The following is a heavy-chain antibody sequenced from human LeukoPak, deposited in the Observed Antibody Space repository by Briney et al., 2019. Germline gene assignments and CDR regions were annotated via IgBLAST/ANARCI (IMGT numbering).Heavy chain of an antibody. CDR3: AHTFGGYDILTGYYKN. J-gene: IGHJ4*02. V-gene: IGHV1-18*01. Sequence: ASVKVSCKASGYTFTIYGISWVRPAPGQGREWMVCISAYNGNTNYAQKLQGRVTMTTHTSTSTAYMELRSLRSDDTAVYYCAHTFGGYDILTGYYKNWGQGTLVTVSS. CDR1: GYTFTIYG. D-gene: IGHD3-9*01. CDR2: ISAYNGNT.